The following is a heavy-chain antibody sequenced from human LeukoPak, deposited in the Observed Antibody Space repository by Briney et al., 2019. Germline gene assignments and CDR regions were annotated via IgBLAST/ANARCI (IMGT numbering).Heavy chain of an antibody. CDR2: IYYSGST. D-gene: IGHD4-17*01. Sequence: PSETLSLTCTVSGGSISSYYWSWIRQPPGKGLEWIGYIYYSGSTNYNPSLKSRVTISVDTSKNRFSLKLSSVTAADTAVYYCARSPLNDYGDYYYGMDVWGQGTTVTVSS. CDR1: GGSISSYY. J-gene: IGHJ6*02. CDR3: ARSPLNDYGDYYYGMDV. V-gene: IGHV4-59*08.